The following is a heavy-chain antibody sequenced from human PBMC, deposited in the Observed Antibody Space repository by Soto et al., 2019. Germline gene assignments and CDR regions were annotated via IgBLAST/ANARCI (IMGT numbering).Heavy chain of an antibody. CDR2: INHSGST. D-gene: IGHD2-15*01. Sequence: SETLSLTCAVYGGSFSGYYWSWIRQPPGKGLEWIGEINHSGSTNYNPSLKSRVTISVDTSKNQFSLKLSSVTAADTAVYYCARGGYCSGGSCYLSNWFDPWGQGTLVTVSS. CDR3: ARGGYCSGGSCYLSNWFDP. J-gene: IGHJ5*02. V-gene: IGHV4-34*01. CDR1: GGSFSGYY.